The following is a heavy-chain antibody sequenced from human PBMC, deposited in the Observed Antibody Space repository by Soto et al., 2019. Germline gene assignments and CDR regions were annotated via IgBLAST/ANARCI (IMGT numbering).Heavy chain of an antibody. CDR1: GCSISSSSYY. CDR3: ARLVVAAAGTGYGWFDH. V-gene: IGHV4-39*01. D-gene: IGHD6-13*01. J-gene: IGHJ5*02. CDR2: IYYSGST. Sequence: XETLFLTFTVSGCSISSSSYYWGWIRQPPGKGLEWIGSIYYSGSTYYNPSLKSRVTISVDTSKNQFSLKLSSVTAADTAVYYCARLVVAAAGTGYGWFDHWGQGTLVTVSS.